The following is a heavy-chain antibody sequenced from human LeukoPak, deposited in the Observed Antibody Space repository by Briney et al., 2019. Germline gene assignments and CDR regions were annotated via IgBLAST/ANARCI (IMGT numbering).Heavy chain of an antibody. J-gene: IGHJ4*02. CDR1: GGTFSSYA. Sequence: SVKVSCKASGGTFSSYAISLVRQAPGQGLEWMGGIIPIFGTANYAQKFQGRVTITADESTSTAYMELSSLRSEDTAVYYCARASGLLVVPAANPSDYWGQGTLVTVSS. CDR2: IIPIFGTA. D-gene: IGHD2-2*01. CDR3: ARASGLLVVPAANPSDY. V-gene: IGHV1-69*01.